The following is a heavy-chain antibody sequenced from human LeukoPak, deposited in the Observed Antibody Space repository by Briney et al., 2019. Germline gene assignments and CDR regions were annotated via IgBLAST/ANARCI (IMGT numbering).Heavy chain of an antibody. J-gene: IGHJ4*02. Sequence: PGGSLRLSCATSGFTLSLAWMHWVRQAPGKGLEWVSRIKYDGSYTNYADSVKGRFTISRDNSKNTLYLQMNSLRAEDTAVYYCARDKGGELLNYWGQGTLVTVSS. CDR1: GFTLSLAW. V-gene: IGHV3-74*01. D-gene: IGHD1-26*01. CDR3: ARDKGGELLNY. CDR2: IKYDGSYT.